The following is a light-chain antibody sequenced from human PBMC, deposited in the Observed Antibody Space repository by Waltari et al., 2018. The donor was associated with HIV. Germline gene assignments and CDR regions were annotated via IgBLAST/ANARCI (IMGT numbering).Light chain of an antibody. J-gene: IGLJ3*02. CDR2: RNN. Sequence: QSVLTQPPSASGTPGQRVTISCSGSSSNIGSNYVYWYQHLPGTAPKLLIYRNNQRPSGVPDRFSGSKSGTSASLAISGLRSEDEGDYHCAAWDDSQSWEVFGGGTKLTVL. V-gene: IGLV1-47*01. CDR1: SSNIGSNY. CDR3: AAWDDSQSWEV.